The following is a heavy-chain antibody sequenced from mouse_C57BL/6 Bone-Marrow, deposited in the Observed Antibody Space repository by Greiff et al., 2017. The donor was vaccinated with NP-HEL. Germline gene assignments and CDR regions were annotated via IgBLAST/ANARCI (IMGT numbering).Heavy chain of an antibody. CDR3: ARIYPSRGAMDY. Sequence: QVQLQQPGAELVRPGSSVKLSCKASGYTSTSYWMHWVKQRPIQGLEWIGNIDPSDSETHYNQKFKDKATLTVDKSSSTAYMQLSSLTSEDSAVYYCARIYPSRGAMDYWGQGTSVTVSS. D-gene: IGHD2-10*02. V-gene: IGHV1-52*01. J-gene: IGHJ4*01. CDR2: IDPSDSET. CDR1: GYTSTSYW.